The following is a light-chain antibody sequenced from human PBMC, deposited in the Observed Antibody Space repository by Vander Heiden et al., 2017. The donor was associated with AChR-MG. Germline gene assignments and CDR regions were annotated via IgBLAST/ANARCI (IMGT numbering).Light chain of an antibody. Sequence: QSALTQPASVSGSPGPSITISCPGTSRDVGCDNYCSWYQQHPGKAPKLMIYDVSKRPSGVSNRVSGSKSGNTASLTISGRQAEDEADYYCSSYTSSSTIKFGGGTKLTVL. V-gene: IGLV2-14*01. CDR1: SRDVGCDNY. CDR3: SSYTSSSTIK. CDR2: DVS. J-gene: IGLJ2*01.